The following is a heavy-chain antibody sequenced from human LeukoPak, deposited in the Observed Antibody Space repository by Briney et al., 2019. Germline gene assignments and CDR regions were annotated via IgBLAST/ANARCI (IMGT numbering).Heavy chain of an antibody. V-gene: IGHV4-59*08. CDR2: ISFSGNT. CDR3: ARSPPGWYYDNSGQYYFDT. CDR1: GGSISGYY. Sequence: PSETLSLTCTVSGGSISGYYWSWIRQSPGKRLEWIAYISFSGNTNYNPSLKSRVTISLDTSKTHFSLTLSSLTAADTAVYYCARSPPGWYYDNSGQYYFDTWGQGALVTVSS. J-gene: IGHJ4*02. D-gene: IGHD3-22*01.